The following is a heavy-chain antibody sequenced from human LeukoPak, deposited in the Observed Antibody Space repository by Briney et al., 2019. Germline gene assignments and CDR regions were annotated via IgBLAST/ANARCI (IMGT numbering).Heavy chain of an antibody. D-gene: IGHD4-17*01. J-gene: IGHJ4*02. Sequence: SVEVSCKASGGTFSSYAISWVRQAPGQGLEWMGRIIPIFGTANYTQKFQGRVTITTDESTSTAYMELSSLRSEDTAVYYCARTRIGYGDYIDYWGQGTLVTVSS. V-gene: IGHV1-69*05. CDR1: GGTFSSYA. CDR3: ARTRIGYGDYIDY. CDR2: IIPIFGTA.